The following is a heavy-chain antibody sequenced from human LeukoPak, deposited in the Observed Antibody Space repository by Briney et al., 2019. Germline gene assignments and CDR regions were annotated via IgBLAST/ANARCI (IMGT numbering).Heavy chain of an antibody. CDR1: GFTFSSYG. CDR2: IWYDGSNK. CDR3: ARDHNGDDYGDSWDVDY. J-gene: IGHJ4*02. D-gene: IGHD4-17*01. V-gene: IGHV3-33*01. Sequence: GGSLRLSCAASGFTFSSYGMHWVHQAPGKGLEWVAVIWYDGSNKYYADSVKGRFTISRDNSKNTLYLQMNSLRAEDTAVYYCARDHNGDDYGDSWDVDYWGQGTLVTVSS.